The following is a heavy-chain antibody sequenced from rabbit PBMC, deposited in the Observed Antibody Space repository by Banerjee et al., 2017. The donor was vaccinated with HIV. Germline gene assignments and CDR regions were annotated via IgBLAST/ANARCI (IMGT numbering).Heavy chain of an antibody. CDR3: AKTFGDNVYGHDL. D-gene: IGHD5-1*01. CDR1: GSDISSYW. J-gene: IGHJ4*01. V-gene: IGHV1S40*01. CDR2: IDTSSGST. Sequence: QSLEESGGDLAKPGASLTLTCTASGSDISSYWMSWVRQAPGKGLELIACIDTSSGSTSYASWAKGRFTISKTSSTTVTLQMTSLTAADTATYFCAKTFGDNVYGHDLWGPGTLVTVS.